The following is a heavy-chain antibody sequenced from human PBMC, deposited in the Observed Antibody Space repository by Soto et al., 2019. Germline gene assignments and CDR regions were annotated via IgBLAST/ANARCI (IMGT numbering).Heavy chain of an antibody. CDR3: AGRLTTAASLDY. CDR1: GFTVSNNH. D-gene: IGHD3-16*01. V-gene: IGHV3-53*01. J-gene: IGHJ4*02. Sequence: PGGSLRLSSAASGFTVSNNHMTWVRQAAGKGLELVSFVHGGGSTSYADSVKGRFTISRDNSKNTLYPQMDSVRAEDTAIYYCAGRLTTAASLDYWGRGTLVTVSS. CDR2: VHGGGST.